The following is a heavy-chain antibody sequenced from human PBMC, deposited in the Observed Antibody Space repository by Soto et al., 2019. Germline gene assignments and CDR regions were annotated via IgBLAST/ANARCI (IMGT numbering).Heavy chain of an antibody. Sequence: GGSLRLSCAASGFTFSSYAMHWVRQAPGKGLEWVAVISYDGSNKYYADSVKGRFTISRDNSKNTLYLQMNSLRAEDTAVYYCARGDYDILTGYYPDYYGMDVWGQGTTVTVSS. CDR1: GFTFSSYA. J-gene: IGHJ6*02. CDR2: ISYDGSNK. V-gene: IGHV3-30-3*01. CDR3: ARGDYDILTGYYPDYYGMDV. D-gene: IGHD3-9*01.